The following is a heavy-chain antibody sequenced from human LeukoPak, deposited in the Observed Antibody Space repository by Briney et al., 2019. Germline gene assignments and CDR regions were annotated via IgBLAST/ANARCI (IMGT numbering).Heavy chain of an antibody. D-gene: IGHD2-15*01. J-gene: IGHJ6*03. CDR3: ARDLRGYCSGGSCYTDYYYYYYMDV. Sequence: SVKVSCTASGGTFSSNAISWVRQAPGQGLEWMGGIIPIFGTANYAQKFQGRVTITADESTSKAYMELSSLRSEDTAVYYCARDLRGYCSGGSCYTDYYYYYYMDVWGKGTTVTVSS. CDR1: GGTFSSNA. V-gene: IGHV1-69*01. CDR2: IIPIFGTA.